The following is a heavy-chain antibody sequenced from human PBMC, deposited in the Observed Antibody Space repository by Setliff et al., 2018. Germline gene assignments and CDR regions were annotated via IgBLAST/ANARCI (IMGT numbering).Heavy chain of an antibody. Sequence: GASLKLSCKGSGYRFSSYWIGWVRQMPGKGLEWIGIIFPADSDTRYSPSFQGQVTISADKSISTAYVQWRSLKASDTAMYYCARVGTAGGYYFDFWGQGALVTVSS. J-gene: IGHJ4*02. V-gene: IGHV5-51*01. CDR1: GYRFSSYW. D-gene: IGHD2-15*01. CDR3: ARVGTAGGYYFDF. CDR2: IFPADSDT.